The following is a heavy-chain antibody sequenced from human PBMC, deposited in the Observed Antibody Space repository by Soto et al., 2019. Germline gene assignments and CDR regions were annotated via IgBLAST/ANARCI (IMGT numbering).Heavy chain of an antibody. V-gene: IGHV3-23*01. Sequence: GGPIRVSSAAAEFTFRSYGMNWVRQDPGKGLEWVSAISSSGASTYYAGSVKGRFTTSRDNAKNTLYLQMNSLRAEDTAVYYCAKYDVAATVWFDPWGQGTLVTVSS. CDR3: AKYDVAATVWFDP. CDR2: ISSSGAST. J-gene: IGHJ5*02. CDR1: EFTFRSYG. D-gene: IGHD2-15*01.